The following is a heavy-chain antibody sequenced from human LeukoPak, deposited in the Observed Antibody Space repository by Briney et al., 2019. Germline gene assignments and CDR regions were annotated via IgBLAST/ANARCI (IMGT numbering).Heavy chain of an antibody. V-gene: IGHV3-33*01. J-gene: IGHJ3*02. CDR3: ARFPRYYYDSSGSPGAFDI. CDR2: IWYDGSNK. CDR1: GFTFSSYG. D-gene: IGHD3-22*01. Sequence: GGSLRLSCAASGFTFSSYGMHWVRQAPGKGLECGAVIWYDGSNKYYADSVKGRFTISRDNSKNTLYLQMNSLRAEDTAVYYCARFPRYYYDSSGSPGAFDIWGQGTMVTVSS.